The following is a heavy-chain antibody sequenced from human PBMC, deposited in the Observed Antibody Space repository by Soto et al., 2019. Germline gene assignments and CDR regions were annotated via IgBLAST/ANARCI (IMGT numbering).Heavy chain of an antibody. CDR3: ARDRVYCGGDCYSGDAFDI. D-gene: IGHD2-21*02. CDR1: GGTFSSYT. J-gene: IGHJ3*02. V-gene: IGHV1-69*04. Sequence: SVKVSCKASGGTFSSYTISWVRQAPGQGLEWMGRIIPILGIANYAQKFQGRVTITADKSTSTAYMELSSLRSEDTAVYYCARDRVYCGGDCYSGDAFDIWGQGTMVTVSS. CDR2: IIPILGIA.